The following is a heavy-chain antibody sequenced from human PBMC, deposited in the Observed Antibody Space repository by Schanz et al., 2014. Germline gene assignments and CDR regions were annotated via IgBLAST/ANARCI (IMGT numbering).Heavy chain of an antibody. CDR1: GYTFTSYD. D-gene: IGHD3-22*01. CDR3: AGAFDSSGYYFDY. J-gene: IGHJ4*02. Sequence: VQSVHSGTEVQKLGASVKVSCTASGYTFTSYDINWVRQAPGQGLEWMGIVNPSVRGTHFAREFQGRVTVTSDTSTSTVYMELSGLRSEDTAVYYCAGAFDSSGYYFDYWGQGTLVTVSS. CDR2: VNPSVRGT. V-gene: IGHV1-46*03.